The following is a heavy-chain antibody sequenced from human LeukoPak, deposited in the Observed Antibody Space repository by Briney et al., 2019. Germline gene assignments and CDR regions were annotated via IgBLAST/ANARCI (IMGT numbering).Heavy chain of an antibody. J-gene: IGHJ4*02. CDR2: NSSLSGTI. V-gene: IGHV3-48*04. CDR3: ARGNVRRSNHRRTYYFDY. D-gene: IGHD2-2*01. Sequence: GGSLRLSCAASGFTFSSYSMNWVRQAPGEGLEWVSYNSSLSGTIYYADSVKGRFTISRDNAKNSLFLQMNSLRAEDTAVYYCARGNVRRSNHRRTYYFDYWGQGTLVTVSS. CDR1: GFTFSSYS.